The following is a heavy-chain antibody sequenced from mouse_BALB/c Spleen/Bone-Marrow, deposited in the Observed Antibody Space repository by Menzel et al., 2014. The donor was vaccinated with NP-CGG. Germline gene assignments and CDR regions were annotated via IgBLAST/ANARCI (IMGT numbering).Heavy chain of an antibody. D-gene: IGHD1-2*01. CDR2: IDPANGNT. V-gene: IGHV14-3*02. Sequence: GFNIKDIYMHWVKQRPEQGLEWIGRIDPANGNTKYDTKFQGKATITADTSSNTAYQQLSSLTSEDTAVYYCARGGTTATWYFDVWGAGTTVTVSS. CDR1: GFNIKDIY. CDR3: ARGGTTATWYFDV. J-gene: IGHJ1*01.